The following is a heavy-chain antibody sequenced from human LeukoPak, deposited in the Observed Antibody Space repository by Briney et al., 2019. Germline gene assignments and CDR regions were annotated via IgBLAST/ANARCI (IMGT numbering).Heavy chain of an antibody. J-gene: IGHJ6*02. CDR2: INHSGST. D-gene: IGHD6-13*01. CDR1: GGSFSGYY. V-gene: IGHV4-34*01. CDR3: VRHPAAGGTGFYGMDV. Sequence: PSETLSLTCAVYGGSFSGYYWSWIRQPPGKGLEWIGEINHSGSTNYNPSLRSRVTVSVDTSKNQFSLKVSSVTAADTAVYYCVRHPAAGGTGFYGMDVWGQGTTVTVSS.